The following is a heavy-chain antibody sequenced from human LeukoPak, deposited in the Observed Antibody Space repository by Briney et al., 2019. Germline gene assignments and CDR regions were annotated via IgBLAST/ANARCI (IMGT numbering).Heavy chain of an antibody. Sequence: SETLSLTCTVSGGSISSYYWSWIRQPPGKGLEWIGYIYYSGSTNYNPSLKSRVTISVDTSKNQFSLKLSSVTVADTAVYYCARRGDCSSTSCYMDNWFDPWGQGTLVTVSS. CDR2: IYYSGST. J-gene: IGHJ5*02. V-gene: IGHV4-59*08. CDR3: ARRGDCSSTSCYMDNWFDP. D-gene: IGHD2-2*02. CDR1: GGSISSYY.